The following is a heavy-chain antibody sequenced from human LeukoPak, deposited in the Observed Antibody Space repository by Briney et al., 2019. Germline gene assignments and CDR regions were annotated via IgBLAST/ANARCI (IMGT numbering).Heavy chain of an antibody. D-gene: IGHD2-15*01. V-gene: IGHV3-23*01. J-gene: IGHJ5*02. CDR1: GFIFSDYS. Sequence: GGSLRLSCTASGFIFSDYSMTWVRQAPGKGLEWVSTIRKNGGDTYYADSVKGRFTISRDNSKNTVFLEMNSLRAEDTAVYHCSKGGYATYFGPWGQGILVTVSS. CDR2: IRKNGGDT. CDR3: SKGGYATYFGP.